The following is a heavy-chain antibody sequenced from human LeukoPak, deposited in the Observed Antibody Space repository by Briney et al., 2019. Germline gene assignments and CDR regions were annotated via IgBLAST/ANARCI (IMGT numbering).Heavy chain of an antibody. J-gene: IGHJ6*02. D-gene: IGHD4-17*01. CDR2: ISGSGGST. Sequence: PGGPLRLSCAASGFTFSSYAMSWVRQAPGKGLEWVSAISGSGGSTYYADSVKGRFTISRDNSKNTLYLQMNSLRAEDTAVYYCAKVRYGDYPNYGMDVWGQGTTVIVSS. V-gene: IGHV3-23*01. CDR1: GFTFSSYA. CDR3: AKVRYGDYPNYGMDV.